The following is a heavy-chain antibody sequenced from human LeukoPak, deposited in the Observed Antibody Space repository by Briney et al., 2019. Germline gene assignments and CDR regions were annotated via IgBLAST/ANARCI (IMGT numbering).Heavy chain of an antibody. D-gene: IGHD5-18*01. CDR3: AKSYSYGYADY. J-gene: IGHJ4*02. CDR1: GFSFSNSA. CDR2: ISGSGGST. V-gene: IGHV3-23*01. Sequence: GGSLRLSCAASGFSFSNSAMNWVRQAPGKGLEWVSGISGSGGSTYYADSVKGRFTISRDNSKNTLYLQMNSLRAEDTAVYYCAKSYSYGYADYWGQGTLVTVSS.